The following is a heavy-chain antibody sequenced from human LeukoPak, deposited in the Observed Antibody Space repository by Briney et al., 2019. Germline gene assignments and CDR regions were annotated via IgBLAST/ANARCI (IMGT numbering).Heavy chain of an antibody. V-gene: IGHV1-24*01. CDR1: GYTLTELS. CDR2: FDPEDGET. CDR3: ARVYSSGTYFDY. J-gene: IGHJ4*02. D-gene: IGHD3-10*01. Sequence: ASVKVSCKVSGYTLTELSMHWVRQAPGKGLEWMGGFDPEDGETIYAQKFQGRVTMTEGTSTDTAYMELSSLRSEDTAVYYCARVYSSGTYFDYWGQGTLVTVSS.